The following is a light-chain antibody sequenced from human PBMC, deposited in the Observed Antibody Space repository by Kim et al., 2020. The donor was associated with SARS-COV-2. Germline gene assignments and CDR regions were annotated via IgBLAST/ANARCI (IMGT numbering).Light chain of an antibody. CDR1: QSVIDTSSQKNY. V-gene: IGKV4-1*01. J-gene: IGKJ2*03. Sequence: IVLTQSPDSLALSLGERATITCKTSQSVIDTSSQKNYLTWYQQRPGQPPKLLIYWASTRGSGVPDRFSGSGSGTDFILTITNLQAEDVAVYYCQESFGVPGYSFGQGTKLEIK. CDR2: WAS. CDR3: QESFGVPGYS.